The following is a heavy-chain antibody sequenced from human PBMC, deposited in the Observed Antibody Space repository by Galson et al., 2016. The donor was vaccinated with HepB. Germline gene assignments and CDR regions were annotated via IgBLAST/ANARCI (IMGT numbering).Heavy chain of an antibody. CDR3: AKFESGSGNYYIGADYYYGMDV. J-gene: IGHJ6*04. D-gene: IGHD3-10*01. CDR2: ISDDGSNK. V-gene: IGHV3-30*18. Sequence: SLRLSCAASGFTFRSYGMHWVRQAPGKGLGWVAIISDDGSNKYYADSVKGRFTISRDNSKNTLYLQMNSLRAEDTAVYYCAKFESGSGNYYIGADYYYGMDVWGKGTTVTVSS. CDR1: GFTFRSYG.